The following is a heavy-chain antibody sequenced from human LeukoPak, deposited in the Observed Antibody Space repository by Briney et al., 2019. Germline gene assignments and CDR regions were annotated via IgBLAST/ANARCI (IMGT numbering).Heavy chain of an antibody. CDR1: GFTFSSYW. J-gene: IGHJ4*02. CDR3: ARSLMVGATQSGDY. CDR2: TKQDGSEK. D-gene: IGHD1-26*01. Sequence: PGGSLRLSCAASGFTFSSYWMSWVRQAPGKGLEWVANTKQDGSEKYYVDSVKGRFTISRDNAKNSLYLQMNSLRAEDTAVYYCARSLMVGATQSGDYWGQGTLVTVSS. V-gene: IGHV3-7*01.